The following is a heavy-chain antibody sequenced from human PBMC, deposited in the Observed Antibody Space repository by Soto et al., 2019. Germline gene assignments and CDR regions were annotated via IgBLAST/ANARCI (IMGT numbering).Heavy chain of an antibody. D-gene: IGHD3-9*01. V-gene: IGHV1-18*04. Sequence: QVQLVQSGAEVKKPGASVKVSCKASGNIFTSNGFSWVRQAPGQGPEWMGWISAYNGNTNYVQKFQGRVTMTTDTSTRTAYVELRSLRSDDTAVYYCARVPHNFNWVPYGLDVWGQGTTVIVSS. J-gene: IGHJ6*02. CDR2: ISAYNGNT. CDR1: GNIFTSNG. CDR3: ARVPHNFNWVPYGLDV.